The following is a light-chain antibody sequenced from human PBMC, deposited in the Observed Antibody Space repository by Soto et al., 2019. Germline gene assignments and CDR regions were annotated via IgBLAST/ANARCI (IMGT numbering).Light chain of an antibody. CDR1: QRVSSSY. Sequence: EIVLTQSPGTLSLSPGEIATLSCRASQRVSSSYLAWYQQKPGQAPRLLIYGASSRATGIPDRFSGSGSGTDFTLTISRLEPEDFPLYYCQQYGSSPLYAFGQGTKLEIK. CDR3: QQYGSSPLYA. CDR2: GAS. V-gene: IGKV3-20*01. J-gene: IGKJ2*01.